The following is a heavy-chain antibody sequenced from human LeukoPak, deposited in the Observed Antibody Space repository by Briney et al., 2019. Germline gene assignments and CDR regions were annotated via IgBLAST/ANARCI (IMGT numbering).Heavy chain of an antibody. CDR3: ARDFYSSSSGGSVY. V-gene: IGHV3-33*01. D-gene: IGHD6-6*01. J-gene: IGHJ4*02. CDR1: GFTFRDYA. Sequence: GGSLRLSCTGFGFTFRDYAVSWVRQAPGKGLEWVALIWNDGSNKYYADSVKGRFTISRGNSKNTLYLQMNSLRAEDTAVYYCARDFYSSSSGGSVYWGQGSLVTVSS. CDR2: IWNDGSNK.